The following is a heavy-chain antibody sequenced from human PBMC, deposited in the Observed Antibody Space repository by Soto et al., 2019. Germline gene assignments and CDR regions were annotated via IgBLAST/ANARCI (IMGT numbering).Heavy chain of an antibody. CDR3: AKDAHYDILTGLHDAFDI. CDR1: GFTFSSYA. Sequence: GGSLRLSCAASGFTFSSYAMSWVRQAPGKGLEWVSAISGSGGSTYYADSVKGRFTISRDNSKNTLYLQMNSLRAEDTAVYYCAKDAHYDILTGLHDAFDIWGQGTMVTVSS. D-gene: IGHD3-9*01. CDR2: ISGSGGST. J-gene: IGHJ3*02. V-gene: IGHV3-23*01.